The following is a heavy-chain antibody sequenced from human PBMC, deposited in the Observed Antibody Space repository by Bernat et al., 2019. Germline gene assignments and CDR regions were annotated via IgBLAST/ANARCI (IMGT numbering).Heavy chain of an antibody. CDR3: ARDGWGGWAGKYYFDD. V-gene: IGHV3-30-3*01. Sequence: QVQLVESGGGVVQPGRSLRLSCAASGFTFSSYAMHWVRQAPGKGLEWVAVISYDGSNKYYADSVKGRFTISRDNSKNTLYLQMNSLRAEDTAVYYCARDGWGGWAGKYYFDDWGQGTLVTVSS. J-gene: IGHJ4*02. CDR2: ISYDGSNK. D-gene: IGHD5-12*01. CDR1: GFTFSSYA.